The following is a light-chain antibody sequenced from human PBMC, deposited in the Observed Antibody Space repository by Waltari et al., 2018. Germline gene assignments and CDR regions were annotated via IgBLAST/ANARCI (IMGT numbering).Light chain of an antibody. J-gene: IGLJ3*02. V-gene: IGLV2-23*01. Sequence: QAALTQPASVSASPEQSMTLPCTGTTSDAGNYILVSWYPHNPGKAPKLMIYEDTKRPSGVSNRFSGSKSGNTASLTISGLQAEDEADYFCSSYAGSSTLVFGGGTKLTVL. CDR3: SSYAGSSTLV. CDR2: EDT. CDR1: TSDAGNYIL.